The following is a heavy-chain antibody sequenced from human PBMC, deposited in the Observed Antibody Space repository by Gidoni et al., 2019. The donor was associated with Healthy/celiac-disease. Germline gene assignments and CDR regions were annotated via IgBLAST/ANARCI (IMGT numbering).Heavy chain of an antibody. V-gene: IGHV3-21*01. Sequence: EVQLVESGVGLVKLGGSVSLSCAASGFTFCSYSLNWVRQAPGKGLEWVSSISSSSSYIYYADSVKGRFTISRDNAKNSLYLQMNSLRAEDTAVYYCAVYSNYGWDDFDYWGQGTLVTVSS. CDR3: AVYSNYGWDDFDY. CDR2: ISSSSSYI. CDR1: GFTFCSYS. J-gene: IGHJ4*02. D-gene: IGHD4-4*01.